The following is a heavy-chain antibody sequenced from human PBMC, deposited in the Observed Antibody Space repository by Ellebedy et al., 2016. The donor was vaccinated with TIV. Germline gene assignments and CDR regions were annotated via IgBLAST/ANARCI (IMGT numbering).Heavy chain of an antibody. Sequence: SETLSLTCTVSGGSISSSPYYWGWIRQPPGKGLEWIGTIYYSGNTYYHPSLKSRVTISVDTSKNQFSLKLSSVTAADTAVYYCARWFGERLYVRWFDPWGQGTLVTVSS. D-gene: IGHD3-10*01. J-gene: IGHJ5*02. CDR1: GGSISSSPYY. CDR3: ARWFGERLYVRWFDP. CDR2: IYYSGNT. V-gene: IGHV4-39*01.